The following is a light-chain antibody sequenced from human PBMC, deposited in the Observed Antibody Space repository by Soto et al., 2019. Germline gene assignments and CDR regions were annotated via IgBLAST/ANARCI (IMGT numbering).Light chain of an antibody. Sequence: QAVVTQEPSLTVSPGGTVTLTCDSSTGVVTSGHYPYWFQQKPGQAPRTLIFDTNNKHSWTPARFSGSLLGGKAALTLSGAQPEDEADYYCWLFYSGLRPVFGGGTKLTVL. CDR1: TGVVTSGHY. CDR2: DTN. J-gene: IGLJ2*01. CDR3: WLFYSGLRPV. V-gene: IGLV7-46*01.